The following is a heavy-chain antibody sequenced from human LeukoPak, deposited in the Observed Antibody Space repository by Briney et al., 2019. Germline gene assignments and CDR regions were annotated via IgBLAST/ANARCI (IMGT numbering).Heavy chain of an antibody. CDR3: ATYSTGFDI. CDR1: GGSISSSSYY. V-gene: IGHV4-39*07. D-gene: IGHD6-19*01. CDR2: INHRGST. J-gene: IGHJ3*02. Sequence: SETLSLTCTVSGGSISSSSYYWTWIRQPPGKGLEWIGEINHRGSTHYNPSLKSRVTISVDTSKKQFSLKLSSVTAADTAVYYCATYSTGFDIWGQGTVVTVSS.